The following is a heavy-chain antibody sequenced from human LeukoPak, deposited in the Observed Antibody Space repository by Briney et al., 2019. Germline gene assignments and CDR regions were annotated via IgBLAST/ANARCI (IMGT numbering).Heavy chain of an antibody. CDR3: ARVRTSSGYYETNDY. D-gene: IGHD3-22*01. V-gene: IGHV1-69*04. CDR1: GGTFSSYA. CDR2: IIPILGIA. Sequence: GSSVKVSCKASGGTFSSYAISWVRQAPGQGLEWMGRIIPILGIANYAQKFQGRVTITADKSTSTAYMERSSLRSEDTAVYYCARVRTSSGYYETNDYWGQGTLVTVSS. J-gene: IGHJ4*02.